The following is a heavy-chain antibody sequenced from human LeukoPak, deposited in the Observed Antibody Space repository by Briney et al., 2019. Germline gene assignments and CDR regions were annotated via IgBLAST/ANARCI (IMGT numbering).Heavy chain of an antibody. J-gene: IGHJ4*02. Sequence: SVKVSCKASGGTFSSYAISWVRQAPGQGLEWMGGIIPIFGTANYAQKFQGRVTITADESTSTAYMELRSLRSDDAAVYYCARVRGGAHGYWGQGTLVTVSS. D-gene: IGHD3-16*01. V-gene: IGHV1-69*13. CDR3: ARVRGGAHGY. CDR1: GGTFSSYA. CDR2: IIPIFGTA.